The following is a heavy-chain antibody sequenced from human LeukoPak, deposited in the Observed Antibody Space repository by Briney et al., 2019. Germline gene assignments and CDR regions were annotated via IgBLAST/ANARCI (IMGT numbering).Heavy chain of an antibody. Sequence: GGSLRLSCAASGFTFSSYAMHWVRQAPDKGLEYVAVISNDGTYKYYGASVKGRFTISRDNSKNTLYLQMNSLRAEDTAVYYCAKGRGYIDYWGQGTLVTVSS. CDR3: AKGRGYIDY. CDR2: ISNDGTYK. CDR1: GFTFSSYA. J-gene: IGHJ4*02. V-gene: IGHV3-30*04.